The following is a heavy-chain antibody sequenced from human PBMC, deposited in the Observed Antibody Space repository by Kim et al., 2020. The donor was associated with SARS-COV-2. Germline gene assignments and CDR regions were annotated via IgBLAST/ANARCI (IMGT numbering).Heavy chain of an antibody. CDR3: AREGLFPFYFDY. CDR2: IIPIFGTA. D-gene: IGHD3-22*01. J-gene: IGHJ4*02. Sequence: SVKVSCKASGGTFSSYAISWVRQAPGQGLEWMGGIIPIFGTANYAQKFQGRVTITADESTSTAYMELSSLRSEDTAVYYCAREGLFPFYFDYWGQGTLVTVSS. CDR1: GGTFSSYA. V-gene: IGHV1-69*13.